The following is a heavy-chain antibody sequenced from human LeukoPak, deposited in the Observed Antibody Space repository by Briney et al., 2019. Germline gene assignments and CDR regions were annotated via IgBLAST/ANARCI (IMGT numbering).Heavy chain of an antibody. J-gene: IGHJ3*02. V-gene: IGHV4-59*08. CDR1: GGSISSYY. Sequence: PSETLSLTCTVSGGSISSYYWSWIRQPPGKGLEWIGYIYYSGSTYYNPSLKSRVTISVDTSKNQFSLKLSSVTAADTAVYCCARPGYYDSSGYPDAFDIWGQGTMVTVSS. CDR2: IYYSGST. CDR3: ARPGYYDSSGYPDAFDI. D-gene: IGHD3-22*01.